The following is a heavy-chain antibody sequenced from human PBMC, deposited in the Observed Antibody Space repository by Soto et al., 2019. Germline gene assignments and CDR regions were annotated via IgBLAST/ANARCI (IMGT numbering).Heavy chain of an antibody. CDR2: ISPYSGKT. CDR3: AREGLLLLPDY. CDR1: GYTFTNND. D-gene: IGHD3-22*01. V-gene: IGHV1-18*01. J-gene: IGHJ4*02. Sequence: QIQLVQSGTEVRKPGASAKVSCKASGYTFTNNDVCWVRQTPGQGLEWMGWISPYSGKTNYARKFQGRVTMTTDTSTSTVYMEVRSLTSDDTAVYYCAREGLLLLPDYWGQGTLVTVSS.